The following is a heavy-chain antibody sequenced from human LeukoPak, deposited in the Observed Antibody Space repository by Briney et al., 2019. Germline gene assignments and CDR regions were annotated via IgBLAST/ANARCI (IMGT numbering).Heavy chain of an antibody. CDR3: ARRPGYYFDY. V-gene: IGHV4-38-2*01. Sequence: SETLSLTCAVSGDSISSGYYWCCSRQPPGKGVGCSGSIYHSRSTYYNPSLKSRVTISVDTSKNQFSLKLSSVTAADTAVYYCARRPGYYFDYWGQGTLVTVSS. CDR1: GDSISSGYY. J-gene: IGHJ4*02. CDR2: IYHSRST.